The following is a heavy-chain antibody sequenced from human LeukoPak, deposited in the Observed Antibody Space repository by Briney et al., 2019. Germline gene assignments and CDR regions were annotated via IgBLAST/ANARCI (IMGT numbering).Heavy chain of an antibody. CDR3: ARVTGGRYCSTTSCYMRGWFDP. D-gene: IGHD2-2*02. Sequence: GASVKVSCKASGGTFSSYAISWVRQAPGQGLEWMGGIILVFGTSNYAQKFQGRVTITADESTRTAYMELSSLRSEDTAVYYCARVTGGRYCSTTSCYMRGWFDPWGQGTLVTVSS. CDR1: GGTFSSYA. V-gene: IGHV1-69*13. CDR2: IILVFGTS. J-gene: IGHJ5*02.